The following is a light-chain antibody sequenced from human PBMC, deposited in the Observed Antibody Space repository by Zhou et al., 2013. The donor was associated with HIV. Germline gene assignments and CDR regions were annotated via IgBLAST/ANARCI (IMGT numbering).Light chain of an antibody. CDR3: QQYGSSPPT. CDR2: GAS. V-gene: IGKV3-20*01. J-gene: IGKJ2*01. Sequence: EIVLTQSPATLSLSPGERATLSCRASQSLTSSYLAWYQQRPGQAPRLLIYGASSRATGIPDRFSGSGPGTDFTLTISRLEPEDFAVYYCQQYGSSPPTFGQGTKLEIK. CDR1: QSLTSSY.